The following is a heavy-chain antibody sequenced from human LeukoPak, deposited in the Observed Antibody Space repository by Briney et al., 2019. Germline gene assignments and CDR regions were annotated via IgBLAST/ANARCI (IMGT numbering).Heavy chain of an antibody. D-gene: IGHD6-19*01. J-gene: IGHJ4*02. CDR2: INGRGDSR. V-gene: IGHV3-23*01. Sequence: PGGSLRLSCAASGFAFSTHVMDWVRQAPGRGLEWVSGINGRGDSRHYADSVRGRFTISRDNSNNTLQLQMNRLRVEDTDVYYCVKETKSGWYDYWGQGRMVSVSS. CDR3: VKETKSGWYDY. CDR1: GFAFSTHV.